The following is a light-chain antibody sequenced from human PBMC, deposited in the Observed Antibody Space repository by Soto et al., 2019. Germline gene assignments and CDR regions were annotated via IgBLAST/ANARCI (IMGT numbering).Light chain of an antibody. J-gene: IGKJ3*01. CDR2: DAS. CDR3: QQSDNFPFT. CDR1: QDIKTN. Sequence: DIPMTQSPSSLSASVGDRVTITCQASQDIKTNLNWFQQKSGKAPRLLVYDASNLETGVTSRVSGIGSGTVFTFTISSLQPEDAATYYCQQSDNFPFTFGPGTKVDI. V-gene: IGKV1-33*01.